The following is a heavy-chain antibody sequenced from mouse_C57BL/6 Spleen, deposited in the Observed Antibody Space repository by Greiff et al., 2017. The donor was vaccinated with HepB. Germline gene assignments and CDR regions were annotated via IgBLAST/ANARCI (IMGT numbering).Heavy chain of an antibody. CDR3: AREGVVATDY. D-gene: IGHD1-1*01. Sequence: QVQLKESGPELVKPGASVKISCKASGYAFSSSWMNWVKQRPGQGLEWIGRIYPGDGDTNYNGKFKGKATLTADKSSSTAYVQLSSLTSEDPAVYFCAREGVVATDYWGQGTTLTVSS. CDR2: IYPGDGDT. CDR1: GYAFSSSW. V-gene: IGHV1-82*01. J-gene: IGHJ2*01.